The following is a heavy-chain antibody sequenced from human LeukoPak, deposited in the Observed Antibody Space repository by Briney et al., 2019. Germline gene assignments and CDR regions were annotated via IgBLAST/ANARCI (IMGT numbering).Heavy chain of an antibody. J-gene: IGHJ6*03. V-gene: IGHV1-69*05. CDR3: ARGGYGDYVDYYYYMDV. CDR1: GGTFSSYA. CDR2: IIPIFGTA. D-gene: IGHD4-17*01. Sequence: GASVKVSCKASGGTFSSYAISWVRQAPGQGLEWMGGIIPIFGTANYAQKFQGRVTITTDESTSTAYMELSSLRSEDTAVYYCARGGYGDYVDYYYYMDVWGKGTTVTVS.